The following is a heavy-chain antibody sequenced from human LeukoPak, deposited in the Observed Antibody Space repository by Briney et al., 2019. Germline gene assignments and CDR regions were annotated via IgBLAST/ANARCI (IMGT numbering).Heavy chain of an antibody. D-gene: IGHD3-22*01. Sequence: NPSETLSLTCAVYGGSFSGYYWTWIRQPPGKGLEWIGYIDYSAYTKYNPSLKSRVTISVDTSKNQFSLSLSSLTAADTAVYYCAREVSRGRSGYQIDYWGPGTLVTISS. CDR2: IDYSAYT. CDR3: AREVSRGRSGYQIDY. CDR1: GGSFSGYY. J-gene: IGHJ4*02. V-gene: IGHV4-59*01.